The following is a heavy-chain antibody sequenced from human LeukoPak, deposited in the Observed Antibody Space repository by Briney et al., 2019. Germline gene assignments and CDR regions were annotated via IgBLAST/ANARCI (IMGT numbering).Heavy chain of an antibody. Sequence: GASVRVSCVPSGDTLSSSALCWVREAPGPGLEWMGKIIPIFGIANYAQKFQGRVTITADKSTSTAYMELSSLRSEDTAVYYCASSYYYDSSGYYEVDYRGQGTLVTVSS. CDR3: ASSYYYDSSGYYEVDY. CDR2: IIPIFGIA. D-gene: IGHD3-22*01. CDR1: GDTLSSSA. V-gene: IGHV1-69*04. J-gene: IGHJ4*02.